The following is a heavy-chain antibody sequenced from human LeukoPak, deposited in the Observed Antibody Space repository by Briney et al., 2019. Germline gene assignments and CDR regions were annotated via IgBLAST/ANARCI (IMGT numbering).Heavy chain of an antibody. CDR1: GFTFSSYG. D-gene: IGHD2-2*01. J-gene: IGHJ4*02. CDR3: ANGRYCSSTSCLPFDY. V-gene: IGHV3-30*02. CDR2: IRYDGSNK. Sequence: GGSLRLSCAASGFTFSSYGMHWVRQAPGEGLEWVAFIRYDGSNKYYADSVKGRLTISRDNSKNTLYLQMNSLRVEDAAVCYCANGRYCSSTSCLPFDYWGQGTLVTVSS.